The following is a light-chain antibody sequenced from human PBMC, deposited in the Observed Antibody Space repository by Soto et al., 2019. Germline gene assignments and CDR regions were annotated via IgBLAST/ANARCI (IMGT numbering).Light chain of an antibody. CDR1: SSDVGGYNY. CDR2: DVS. V-gene: IGLV2-14*01. Sequence: QSALTQPASVSGSPGQSITISCTGTSSDVGGYNYVSWYQQHPGKAPKLMIYDVSNRPSGVSNRSSGSKSGNTASLTISGVQAEDEADYYCSTYTSSSTLLYVFGTGTKVTVL. J-gene: IGLJ1*01. CDR3: STYTSSSTLLYV.